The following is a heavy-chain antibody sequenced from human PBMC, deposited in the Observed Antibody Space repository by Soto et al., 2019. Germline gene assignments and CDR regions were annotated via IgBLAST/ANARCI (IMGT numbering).Heavy chain of an antibody. CDR3: ARETHGLYYYGMDV. V-gene: IGHV3-7*03. Sequence: GGSLRLSCAASGFTFSSYWMSWVRQAPGKGLEWVANIKQDGSEKYYVDSVKGRFTISRDNAKNSLYLQMNSLRAEDTAVYYCARETHGLYYYGMDVWGQGTTVTVSS. J-gene: IGHJ6*02. CDR2: IKQDGSEK. CDR1: GFTFSSYW.